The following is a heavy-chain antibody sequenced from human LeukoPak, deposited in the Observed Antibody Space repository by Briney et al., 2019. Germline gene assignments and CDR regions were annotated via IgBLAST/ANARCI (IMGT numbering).Heavy chain of an antibody. J-gene: IGHJ5*02. D-gene: IGHD2-21*02. CDR3: ARGVTPDWFDP. V-gene: IGHV3-66*01. CDR2: IYSGGTT. Sequence: GGSLRLSCAASGFSVNSNYMSWVRQAPGKGLEWVSVIYSGGTTYYADSVKGRFTISRDNSKNTLYLQMNRLRAEDTAVYYCARGVTPDWFDPWGQGTLVTVSS. CDR1: GFSVNSNY.